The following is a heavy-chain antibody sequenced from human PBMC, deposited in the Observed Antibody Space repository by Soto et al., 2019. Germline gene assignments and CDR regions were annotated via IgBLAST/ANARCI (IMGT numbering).Heavy chain of an antibody. CDR3: ARGLPSGSQLPCYNYYGIDV. J-gene: IGHJ6*02. D-gene: IGHD1-26*01. CDR2: IYNSGNT. CDR1: GGSISSYY. Sequence: LSLTCTVSGGSISSYYWNWIRQPPGKGLEWIGYIYNSGNTNYNPSLRSRVTISVDTSKNQFSLKLTSVTAADTAVYYCARGLPSGSQLPCYNYYGIDVRGQGATVTVSS. V-gene: IGHV4-59*01.